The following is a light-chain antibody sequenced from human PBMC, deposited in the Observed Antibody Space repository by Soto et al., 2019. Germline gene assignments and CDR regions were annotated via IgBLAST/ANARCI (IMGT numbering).Light chain of an antibody. J-gene: IGKJ1*01. CDR1: QNIDRW. Sequence: DIQMPQSPSTLPASVGDTVTITCRASQNIDRWVAWYQQKSGKAPKLLIYKASNLESGVPSRFSGTESGTEFTLTISSLQPDDFATYYCQQYDTYRTFGQGIKVDI. V-gene: IGKV1-5*03. CDR3: QQYDTYRT. CDR2: KAS.